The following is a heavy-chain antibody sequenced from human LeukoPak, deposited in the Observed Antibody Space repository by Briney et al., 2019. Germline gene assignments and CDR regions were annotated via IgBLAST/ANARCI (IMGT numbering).Heavy chain of an antibody. CDR3: ARVSPGIHYFDY. CDR1: GFTFSSYA. Sequence: GGSLRLSCAASGFTFSSYAMHWVRQAPGKGLEWVAVIWYDGSNKYYADSVKGRFTISRDNSKNTLYLQMNSLRAEDTAVYYCARVSPGIHYFDYWGQGTLVTVSS. D-gene: IGHD6-13*01. V-gene: IGHV3-33*08. J-gene: IGHJ4*02. CDR2: IWYDGSNK.